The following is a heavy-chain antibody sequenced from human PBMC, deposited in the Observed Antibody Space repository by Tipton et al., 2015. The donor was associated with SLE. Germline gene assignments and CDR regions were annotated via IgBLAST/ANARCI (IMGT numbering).Heavy chain of an antibody. CDR2: INHSGST. J-gene: IGHJ4*02. CDR1: GGSFSGYY. Sequence: TLSLTCAVYGGSFSGYYWSWIRQPPGKGLEWIGEINHSGSTNYNPSLKSRVTISVDTSKNQFSLKLSSVTAADTAVYYCARGYDFWSGYFDYWGQGTLVTVSS. D-gene: IGHD3-3*01. V-gene: IGHV4-34*01. CDR3: ARGYDFWSGYFDY.